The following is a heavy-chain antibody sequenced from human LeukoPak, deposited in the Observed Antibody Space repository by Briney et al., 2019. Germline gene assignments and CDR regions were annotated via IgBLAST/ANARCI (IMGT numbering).Heavy chain of an antibody. Sequence: SSSSSYIYYADSVKGRFTISRHNAKNSLYLQMNSLRAEDTAVYYCARVPEIGWGTNGVFDYRGQGTLVTVSS. CDR3: ARVPEIGWGTNGVFDY. V-gene: IGHV3-21*01. CDR2: SSSSSYI. D-gene: IGHD2-8*01. J-gene: IGHJ4*02.